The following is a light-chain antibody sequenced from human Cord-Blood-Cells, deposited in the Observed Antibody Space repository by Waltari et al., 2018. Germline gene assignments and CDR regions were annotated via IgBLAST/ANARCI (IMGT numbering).Light chain of an antibody. CDR2: GAS. J-gene: IGKJ3*01. Sequence: EIVMTQSPATLSVSPGDRATLSCRASQSVSSNLAWYQQKPGQAPRLLIYGASTRATGIPARFSGSGSGTEFTLTISSLQSEDFAVYYCQQYNNWPPVTFGPGTKVDIK. V-gene: IGKV3-15*01. CDR3: QQYNNWPPVT. CDR1: QSVSSN.